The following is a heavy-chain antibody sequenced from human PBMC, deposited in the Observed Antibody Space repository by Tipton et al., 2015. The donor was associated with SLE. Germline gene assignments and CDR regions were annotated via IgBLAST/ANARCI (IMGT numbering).Heavy chain of an antibody. CDR2: IYHSGST. D-gene: IGHD6-19*01. CDR1: GGSISRGGYI. CDR3: ARDQWDY. V-gene: IGHV4-30-2*01. Sequence: TLSLTCTVSGGSISRGGYIWSWIRQPPGKGLEWIGYIYHSGSTHFNPSLKSRLTISMDKSKNQYSLKLSSVTAADTAVYYCARDQWDYWGQRILVTVSS. J-gene: IGHJ4*02.